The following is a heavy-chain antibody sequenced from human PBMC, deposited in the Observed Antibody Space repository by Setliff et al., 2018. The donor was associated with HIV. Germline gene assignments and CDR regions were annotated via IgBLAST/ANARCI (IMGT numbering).Heavy chain of an antibody. CDR3: ARAGNDYYDSNGYYYVVDWFDS. CDR2: IYHSGST. CDR1: GGSISSGGYS. D-gene: IGHD3-22*01. V-gene: IGHV4-30-2*01. J-gene: IGHJ5*01. Sequence: SETLSLTCAVSGGSISSGGYSWNWIRQPPGKGLEWIGYIYHSGSTFYNPSLKSRVTISVDRSKNQFSLKLNSVTAADTAVYYCARAGNDYYDSNGYYYVVDWFDSWGQGTLVTVSS.